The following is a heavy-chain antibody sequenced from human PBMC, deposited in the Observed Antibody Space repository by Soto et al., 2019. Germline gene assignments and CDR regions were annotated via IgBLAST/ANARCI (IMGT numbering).Heavy chain of an antibody. D-gene: IGHD2-2*01. CDR3: AKDPGKVFVVVPAAMPNVDYYMDV. Sequence: GGSLRLSCAASGFTFSSYAMSWVRQAPGKGLEWVSAISGSGGSTYYAYSVKGRFTIARDNSQNTLYLPMNSLRAEDTAVYYCAKDPGKVFVVVPAAMPNVDYYMDVWGKGTTVTVSS. CDR1: GFTFSSYA. J-gene: IGHJ6*03. V-gene: IGHV3-23*01. CDR2: ISGSGGST.